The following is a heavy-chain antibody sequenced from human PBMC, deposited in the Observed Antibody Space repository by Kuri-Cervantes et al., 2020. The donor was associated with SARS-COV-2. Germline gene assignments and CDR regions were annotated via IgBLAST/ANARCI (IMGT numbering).Heavy chain of an antibody. V-gene: IGHV3-30-3*01. CDR2: ISYDGSNK. J-gene: IGHJ3*02. D-gene: IGHD6-6*01. CDR3: ARESIAANLGAFDI. Sequence: GESLKISCAASGFTFSSYAMHWVRQAPGKGLEWVAVISYDGSNKYYADSVKGRFTISRDNFKNTLYLQMNSLRAEDTAVYYCARESIAANLGAFDIWGQGTMVTVSS. CDR1: GFTFSSYA.